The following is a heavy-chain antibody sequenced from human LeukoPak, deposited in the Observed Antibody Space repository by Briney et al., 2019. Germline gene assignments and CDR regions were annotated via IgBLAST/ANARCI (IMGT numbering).Heavy chain of an antibody. CDR1: GGSISSGGYY. V-gene: IGHV4-31*03. D-gene: IGHD5-18*01. CDR2: IYYSGST. Sequence: SETLSLTCTVSGGSISSGGYYWSWIRQHLGKGLEWIGYIYYSGSTYYNPSLKSRVTISVDTSKNQFSLKLTSVTAADTAVYYCARHTGVQLWNPNWFDPWGQGTLVTVSS. J-gene: IGHJ5*02. CDR3: ARHTGVQLWNPNWFDP.